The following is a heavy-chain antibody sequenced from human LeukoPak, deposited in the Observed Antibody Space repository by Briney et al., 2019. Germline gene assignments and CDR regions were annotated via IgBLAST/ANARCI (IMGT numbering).Heavy chain of an antibody. CDR1: GFTFSSYG. J-gene: IGHJ4*02. CDR2: IRYDGSNK. Sequence: GGSLRLSCAASGFTFSSYGMHWVRQAPGKGLQWVAFIRYDGSNKYYADSVKGRFTISRDNSKNTLYLQMNSLRAEDTAVYYCAKFSDYSNPLDYWGQGTLVTVSS. V-gene: IGHV3-30*02. D-gene: IGHD4-11*01. CDR3: AKFSDYSNPLDY.